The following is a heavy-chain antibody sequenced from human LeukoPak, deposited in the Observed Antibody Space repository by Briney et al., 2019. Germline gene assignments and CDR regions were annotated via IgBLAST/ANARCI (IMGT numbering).Heavy chain of an antibody. CDR1: GGSISSYY. D-gene: IGHD3-22*01. J-gene: IGHJ4*02. CDR2: IYYSGST. V-gene: IGHV4-59*01. Sequence: SETLSLTCIVSGGSISSYYWSWIRQPPGKGLEFIGYIYYSGSTNYNPSLKSRVTISVDTSKNQFSLKLSSVTAADTAVYYCARRTYFYDSSGYYFDYWGQGTLVTVSS. CDR3: ARRTYFYDSSGYYFDY.